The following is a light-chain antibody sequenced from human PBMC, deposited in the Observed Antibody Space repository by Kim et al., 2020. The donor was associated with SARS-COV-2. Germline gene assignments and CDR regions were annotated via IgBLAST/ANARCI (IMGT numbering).Light chain of an antibody. CDR3: QSGRL. V-gene: IGLV6-57*03. CDR1: GGRIASNF. CDR2: EDN. Sequence: SGSPGKPVTIAFTRSGGRIASNFMQWYQQRPGSAPTSVIYEDNQRPSWVPDRFSGSIDDSSNSASLTISGLKTEDEADYYCQSGRLFGGGTQLTV. J-gene: IGLJ2*01.